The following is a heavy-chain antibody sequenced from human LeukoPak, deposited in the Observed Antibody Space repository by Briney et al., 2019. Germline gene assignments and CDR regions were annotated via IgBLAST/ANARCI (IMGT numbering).Heavy chain of an antibody. J-gene: IGHJ4*02. Sequence: GGSLRLSCAASGFTFRNYWMSWVRQAPGKGLEWVINIKPDRGEIYSVDSVKGRFTISRDNAKNSLYLQMNSLRAEDTAVYYCARDLSGPSFYWGQGTLVTVSS. CDR2: IKPDRGEI. D-gene: IGHD2-15*01. CDR1: GFTFRNYW. CDR3: ARDLSGPSFY. V-gene: IGHV3-7*01.